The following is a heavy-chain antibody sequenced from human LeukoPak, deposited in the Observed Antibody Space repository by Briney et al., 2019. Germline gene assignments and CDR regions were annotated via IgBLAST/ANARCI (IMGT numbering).Heavy chain of an antibody. V-gene: IGHV1-3*01. Sequence: ASVKVSCKASGYTFTSYAMHWVRQAPGQRLEWMGWINAGNGNTKYSQKFQGRVTITRDTSASTAYMELSSLRSEDTAAYYCARDGSGWSTVLGDYGMDVWGQGTTVTVSS. D-gene: IGHD6-19*01. J-gene: IGHJ6*02. CDR1: GYTFTSYA. CDR2: INAGNGNT. CDR3: ARDGSGWSTVLGDYGMDV.